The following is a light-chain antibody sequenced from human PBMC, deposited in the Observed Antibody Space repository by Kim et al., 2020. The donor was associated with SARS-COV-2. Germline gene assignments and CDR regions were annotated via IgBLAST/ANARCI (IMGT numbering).Light chain of an antibody. V-gene: IGLV3-1*01. J-gene: IGLJ3*02. Sequence: SYELTQPPSVSVSPGQTASITCSGDKLGDKFSCWYQQKPGQSPVLVIYQDVKRPSGIPGRFSGSKSGNTATLTISGTQTMDEADYYCQAWDSTTAVFGGGTKVTVL. CDR2: QDV. CDR3: QAWDSTTAV. CDR1: KLGDKF.